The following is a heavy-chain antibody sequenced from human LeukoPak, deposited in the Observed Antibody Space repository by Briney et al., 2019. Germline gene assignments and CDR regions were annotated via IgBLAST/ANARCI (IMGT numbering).Heavy chain of an antibody. J-gene: IGHJ4*02. V-gene: IGHV4-34*01. CDR1: GGSFSGYY. Sequence: SETLSLTCAVYGGSFSGYYWSWIRQPPGKGLEWIGEINHSGSTNYNPSLKSRVTISVDTSKNQFSLKLSSVTAADTAVYYCARGRRSSSPAYYFDYWGQGTLVTVSS. CDR3: ARGRRSSSPAYYFDY. CDR2: INHSGST. D-gene: IGHD6-6*01.